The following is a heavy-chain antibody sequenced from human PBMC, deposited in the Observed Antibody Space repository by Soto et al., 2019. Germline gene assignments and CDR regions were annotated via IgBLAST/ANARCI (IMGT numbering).Heavy chain of an antibody. J-gene: IGHJ3*01. CDR3: ARGPRSGSYSVDGFDV. D-gene: IGHD1-26*01. V-gene: IGHV4-4*02. Sequence: QVQLQESGPGLVNPSGTLSLTCVVSGASISTSNWWSWVRQSPGKGLEWIGEIYHTGSTSYSPSPKSRVSMSIDKSKNQFSLRLTAVTAADTAIYYCARGPRSGSYSVDGFDVCGQGTVVTVSS. CDR2: IYHTGST. CDR1: GASISTSNW.